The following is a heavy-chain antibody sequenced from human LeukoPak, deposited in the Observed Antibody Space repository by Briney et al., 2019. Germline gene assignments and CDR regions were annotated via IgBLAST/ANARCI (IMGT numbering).Heavy chain of an antibody. D-gene: IGHD4-17*01. CDR1: GFTFGDYA. V-gene: IGHV3-15*01. J-gene: IGHJ3*02. CDR3: AKEFDYGDYKHAFDI. CDR2: IKSKTDGGTT. Sequence: GGSLRLSCTASGFTFGDYAMSWFRQAPGKGLEWVGRIKSKTDGGTTDYAAPVKGRFTISRDNSKNTLYLQMNSLRAEDTAVYYCAKEFDYGDYKHAFDIWGQGTMVTVSS.